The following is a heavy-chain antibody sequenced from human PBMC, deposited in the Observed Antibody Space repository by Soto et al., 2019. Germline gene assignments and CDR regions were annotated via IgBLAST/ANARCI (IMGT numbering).Heavy chain of an antibody. Sequence: GGSLRLSCAASGFPFSSDWMHWVRQAPGKGLVWVSRINTDGSDTSYADSVKGRFTISRDNAKNTLYLQMNSLRAEDTAVYFCTRDRAGPQHYFDFWGRGTMVTVSS. CDR2: INTDGSDT. V-gene: IGHV3-74*01. J-gene: IGHJ4*02. CDR1: GFPFSSDW. CDR3: TRDRAGPQHYFDF.